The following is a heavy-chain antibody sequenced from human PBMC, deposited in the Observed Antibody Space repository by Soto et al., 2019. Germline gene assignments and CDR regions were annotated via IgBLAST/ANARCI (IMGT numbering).Heavy chain of an antibody. CDR2: ISSSSSYI. J-gene: IGHJ6*02. V-gene: IGHV3-21*01. CDR3: ARDRKDLLWFGEYYYYGMDV. Sequence: EVQLVESGGGLVKPGGSLRPSCAASGFTFSSYSMNWVRQAPGKGLEWVSSISSSSSYIYYADSVKGRFTISRDNAKNSLYLQMNSLRAEDTAVYYCARDRKDLLWFGEYYYYGMDVWGQGTTVTVSS. CDR1: GFTFSSYS. D-gene: IGHD3-10*01.